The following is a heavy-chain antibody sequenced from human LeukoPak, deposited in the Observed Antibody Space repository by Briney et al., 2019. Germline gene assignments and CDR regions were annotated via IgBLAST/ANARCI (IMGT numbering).Heavy chain of an antibody. J-gene: IGHJ6*02. D-gene: IGHD3-9*01. CDR3: ARDEQYYDILTGYYEGPNYYGMDA. V-gene: IGHV3-7*01. CDR2: IKQDGSEK. CDR1: GFTFSSYW. Sequence: GGSLRLSCAASGFTFSSYWMSWVRQAPGKGLEWVANIKQDGSEKYYVDSVKGRFTISRDNAKNSLYLQMNSLRAEDTAVYYCARDEQYYDILTGYYEGPNYYGMDAWGQGTTVTVSS.